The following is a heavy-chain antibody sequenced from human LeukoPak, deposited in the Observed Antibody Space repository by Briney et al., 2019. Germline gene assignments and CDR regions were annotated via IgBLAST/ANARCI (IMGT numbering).Heavy chain of an antibody. V-gene: IGHV4-31*03. CDR2: IYYSGGT. CDR1: GGSISSGGYY. J-gene: IGHJ4*02. D-gene: IGHD1-7*01. CDR3: ARKATLGGTSYFDY. Sequence: SETLSLTCTVSGGSISSGGYYWSWIRQHPGKGLEWIGYIYYSGGTYYNPSLKSRVTISVDTSKNQFSLKLSSVTAADTAVYYCARKATLGGTSYFDYWGQGTLVTVSS.